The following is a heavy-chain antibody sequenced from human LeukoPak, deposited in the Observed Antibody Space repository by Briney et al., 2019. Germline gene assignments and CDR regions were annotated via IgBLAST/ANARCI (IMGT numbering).Heavy chain of an antibody. V-gene: IGHV4-4*07. CDR1: GGSIGWDY. Sequence: PSETLSPACTVSGGSIGWDYWSWIRQSAGKGLEWIGRIYKSRTTNYNPSFRSRVTMSVDTSKNHFSLNLTSVTAADTAVYYCAREQSYQDTNGYSYFFDSWGQGSLVTVSS. CDR2: IYKSRTT. J-gene: IGHJ4*02. D-gene: IGHD2-8*01. CDR3: AREQSYQDTNGYSYFFDS.